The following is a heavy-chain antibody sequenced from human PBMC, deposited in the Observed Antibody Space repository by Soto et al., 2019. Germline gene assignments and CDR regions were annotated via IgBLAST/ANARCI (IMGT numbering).Heavy chain of an antibody. V-gene: IGHV3-21*01. Sequence: GGSLRLSCAAPGFTISSYRMTWVRLVPGKWLDWVPSISRSRSHLYYADSMNGRFTILSDNAKNPLYVQMNSLRAEDTAVYYCARSTRIAARPITLIDVLGRGTTVTVSS. D-gene: IGHD6-6*01. CDR3: ARSTRIAARPITLIDV. J-gene: IGHJ6*02. CDR1: GFTISSYR. CDR2: ISRSRSHL.